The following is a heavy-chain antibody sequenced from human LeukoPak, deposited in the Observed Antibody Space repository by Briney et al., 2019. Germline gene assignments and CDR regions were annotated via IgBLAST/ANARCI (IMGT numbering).Heavy chain of an antibody. CDR2: ISSSSVYI. V-gene: IGHV3-21*01. CDR1: GFTFSSYN. D-gene: IGHD1-1*01. J-gene: IGHJ4*02. CDR3: ARRDWNLGYFEY. Sequence: GGSLRLSCAASGFTFSSYNMNWVRQAPGRGLEWVSSISSSSVYIYYADSVKGRFTISRDNAKNSLSLQMNSLRDEDTAVYYCARRDWNLGYFEYWGPGTLVTVSS.